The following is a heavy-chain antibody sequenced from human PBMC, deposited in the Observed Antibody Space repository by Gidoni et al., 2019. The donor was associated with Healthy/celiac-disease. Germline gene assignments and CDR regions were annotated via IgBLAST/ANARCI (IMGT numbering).Heavy chain of an antibody. V-gene: IGHV5-51*03. CDR2: IYPGDSDT. D-gene: IGHD6-13*01. CDR3: ARDTAAAGNGDAFDI. CDR1: GYSFTSYW. Sequence: EVQLVQSGAEVKKPGESLKISCKGSGYSFTSYWIGWVRQMPGKGLEWMGIIYPGDSDTRYSPSFQGQVTISADKSISTAYLQWSSLKASDTAMYYCARDTAAAGNGDAFDIWGQGTMVTVSS. J-gene: IGHJ3*02.